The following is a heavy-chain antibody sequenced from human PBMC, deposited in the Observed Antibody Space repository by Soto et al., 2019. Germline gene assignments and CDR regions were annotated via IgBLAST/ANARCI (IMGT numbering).Heavy chain of an antibody. Sequence: PGGSLRLSCAASGFTFDDYGMSWVRQAPGKGLEWVSGINGNGDSTSFADSVKGRFTISRDNAKNSLYLQMNSLKTEDTAVYYCTTDTDGLWFGEFPSEYFQHWGQGTLVTVSS. CDR2: INGNGDST. CDR3: TTDTDGLWFGEFPSEYFQH. J-gene: IGHJ1*01. V-gene: IGHV3-20*04. CDR1: GFTFDDYG. D-gene: IGHD3-10*01.